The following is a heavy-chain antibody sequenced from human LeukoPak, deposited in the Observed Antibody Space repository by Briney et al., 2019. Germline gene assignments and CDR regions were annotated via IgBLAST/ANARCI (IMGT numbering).Heavy chain of an antibody. CDR2: IKQDGSEK. CDR1: GFTFSSYW. Sequence: GGSLRLSCAASGFTFSSYWMSWVRQAPGKGLEWVANIKQDGSEKYYVDSVKGRFTISRDNAKNSLYLQMNSLRAEDTALYYCAKDLYPSRYFDWLLPADWGQGTLVTVSS. D-gene: IGHD3-9*01. CDR3: AKDLYPSRYFDWLLPAD. J-gene: IGHJ4*02. V-gene: IGHV3-7*03.